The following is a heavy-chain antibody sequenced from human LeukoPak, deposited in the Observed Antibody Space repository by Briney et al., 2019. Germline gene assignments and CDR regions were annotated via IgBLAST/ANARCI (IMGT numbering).Heavy chain of an antibody. J-gene: IGHJ4*02. V-gene: IGHV3-53*01. CDR2: IYSGGST. D-gene: IGHD3-3*01. Sequence: GGSLRLSCAASGFTVSSNYMSWVRQAPEKGLEWVSVIYSGGSTYYADSVKGRFTISRDNSKNTLYLQMNSLRAEDTAVYYCAKDPGDYDFWSGPSSLDYWGQGTLVTVSS. CDR3: AKDPGDYDFWSGPSSLDY. CDR1: GFTVSSNY.